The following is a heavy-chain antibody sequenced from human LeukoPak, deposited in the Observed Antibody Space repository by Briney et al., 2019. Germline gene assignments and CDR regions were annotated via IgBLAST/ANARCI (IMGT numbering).Heavy chain of an antibody. D-gene: IGHD2-15*01. CDR1: GFTFGDYS. CDR2: IRKKAYGGTT. V-gene: IGHV3-49*04. J-gene: IGHJ4*02. CDR3: TRNDSPGPN. Sequence: GGSLRLSCEASGFTFGDYSMSWVRQAPGKGLSWVGFIRKKAYGGTTEYAVSVKGRFTISRDDSISIVYLQMNNLKTEDTAVYYCTRNDSPGPNWGQGTLVTVSS.